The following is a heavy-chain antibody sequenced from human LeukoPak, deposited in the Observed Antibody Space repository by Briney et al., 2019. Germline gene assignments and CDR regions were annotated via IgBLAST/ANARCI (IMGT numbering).Heavy chain of an antibody. J-gene: IGHJ4*02. D-gene: IGHD5-18*01. CDR3: ARDLAYSYGYFDY. V-gene: IGHV1-69*04. Sequence: SVKVSCKASGGTFSSYAISWVRQAPGQGLEWMGRIIPILGVANYAQKFQGRVTITADKSTSTAYMELSSLRSEDTAVYYCARDLAYSYGYFDYWGQGTLVTVSS. CDR1: GGTFSSYA. CDR2: IIPILGVA.